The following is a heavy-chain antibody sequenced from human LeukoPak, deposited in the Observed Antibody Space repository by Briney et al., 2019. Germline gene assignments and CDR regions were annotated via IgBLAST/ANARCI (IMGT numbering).Heavy chain of an antibody. CDR3: AREEIYCSSTSCYNELGY. J-gene: IGHJ4*02. Sequence: ASVKVSCKASGYTFTGYYMHWVRQAPGQGLEWMGWINPNSGGTNYAQKFQGRVTMTRDTSISTAYMELSRLRSDDTAVYYCAREEIYCSSTSCYNELGYWGQGTLVTVSS. V-gene: IGHV1-2*02. CDR2: INPNSGGT. D-gene: IGHD2-2*02. CDR1: GYTFTGYY.